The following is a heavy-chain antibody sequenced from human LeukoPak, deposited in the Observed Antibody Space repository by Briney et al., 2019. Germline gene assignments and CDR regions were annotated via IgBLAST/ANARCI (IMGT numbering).Heavy chain of an antibody. CDR1: GFTFSSYA. Sequence: PGGSLRLSCAASGFTFSSYAMSWVRQAPGKGLEWVSAIRGTGGRTYYADSVKGRFTISRDNTKNSLYLQMSSLRAEDTAVYYCARSRGAGPGAYFDYWGQGTLVTVSS. V-gene: IGHV3-23*01. CDR3: ARSRGAGPGAYFDY. CDR2: IRGTGGRT. D-gene: IGHD6-19*01. J-gene: IGHJ4*02.